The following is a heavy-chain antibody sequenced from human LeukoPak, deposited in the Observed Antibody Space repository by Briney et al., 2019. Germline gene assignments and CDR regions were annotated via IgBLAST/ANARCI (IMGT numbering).Heavy chain of an antibody. D-gene: IGHD3-22*01. V-gene: IGHV1-46*01. J-gene: IGHJ4*02. CDR1: GYTFTSYY. CDR2: INPSGGST. Sequence: ASVKVSCKASGYTFTSYYMHWARQAPGQGLEWMGIINPSGGSTSYAQKFQGRVTMTRDTSTSTVYMELSSLRSEDTAVYYCARDLAYYYDSSGYFDYWGQGTLVTVSS. CDR3: ARDLAYYYDSSGYFDY.